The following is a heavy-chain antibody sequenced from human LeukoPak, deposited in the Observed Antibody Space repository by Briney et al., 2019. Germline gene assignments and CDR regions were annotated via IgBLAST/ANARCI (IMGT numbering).Heavy chain of an antibody. J-gene: IGHJ5*02. Sequence: PSETLSLTCAVYGGSFSVYYWSWIRQPPGKGLEWIGEINHSGSTNYNPSLKSRVTISVDTSKNQFSLKLSSVTAADTAVYYCARQDYGDYLWWFDPWGQGTLVTVSS. CDR2: INHSGST. CDR1: GGSFSVYY. V-gene: IGHV4-34*01. CDR3: ARQDYGDYLWWFDP. D-gene: IGHD4-17*01.